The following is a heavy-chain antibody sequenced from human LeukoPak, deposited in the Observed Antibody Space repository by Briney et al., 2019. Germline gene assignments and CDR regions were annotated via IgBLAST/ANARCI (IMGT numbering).Heavy chain of an antibody. CDR1: GFTFSSYS. Sequence: GGSLRLSCAASGFTFSSYSMNWVRQAPGKGLEWVSSISSSSSYIYYADSVKGRFTISRDNAKNSLYLQMSSLRAEDTAVYYCARENLLTTVTDYWGQGTLVTVSS. D-gene: IGHD4-17*01. CDR2: ISSSSSYI. V-gene: IGHV3-21*01. J-gene: IGHJ4*02. CDR3: ARENLLTTVTDY.